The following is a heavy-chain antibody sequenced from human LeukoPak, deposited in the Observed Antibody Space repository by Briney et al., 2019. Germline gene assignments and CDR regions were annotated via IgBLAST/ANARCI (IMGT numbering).Heavy chain of an antibody. V-gene: IGHV3-23*01. CDR2: ISGSGGST. Sequence: GGSLRLSCAASGFTFSSYAMSWVRQAPGKGLEWVSAISGSGGSTYYADSVKGRFTIYRHNSKNTLYLQMNSLRAEDTAVYYCAKAPRAAAGTYNGMDVWGQGTTVTVSS. CDR1: GFTFSSYA. CDR3: AKAPRAAAGTYNGMDV. J-gene: IGHJ6*02. D-gene: IGHD6-13*01.